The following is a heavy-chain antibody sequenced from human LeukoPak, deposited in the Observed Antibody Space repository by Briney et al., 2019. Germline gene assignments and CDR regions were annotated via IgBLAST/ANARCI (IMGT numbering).Heavy chain of an antibody. J-gene: IGHJ2*01. CDR1: GGSISSYY. D-gene: IGHD3-16*01. Sequence: SETLSLTCTVSGGSISSYYWSWIRQPPGKGLEWVGSVYNSGHTRNNPPLKRLVTILQDPSKTQCSLQLTPVSAADTAVYYCARLKLGAYFDLWGRGTLVTVSS. V-gene: IGHV4-59*08. CDR2: VYNSGHT. CDR3: ARLKLGAYFDL.